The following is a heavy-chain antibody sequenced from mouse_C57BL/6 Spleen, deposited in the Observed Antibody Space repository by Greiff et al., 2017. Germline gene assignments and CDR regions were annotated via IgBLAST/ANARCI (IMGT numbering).Heavy chain of an antibody. CDR1: GYSITSGYY. V-gene: IGHV3-6*01. CDR3: AREGYYGSSLFAY. D-gene: IGHD1-1*01. J-gene: IGHJ3*01. Sequence: EVHLVESGPGLVKPSQSLSLTCSVTGYSITSGYYWNWIRQFPGNKLEWMGYISYDGSNNYNPSLKNRITITRDTSKNQFFLKLNSVTTEDTATDYCAREGYYGSSLFAYWGQGTLVTVSA. CDR2: ISYDGSN.